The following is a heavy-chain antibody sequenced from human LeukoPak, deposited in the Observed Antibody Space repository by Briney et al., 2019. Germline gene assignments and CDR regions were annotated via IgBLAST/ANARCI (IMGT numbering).Heavy chain of an antibody. CDR3: ATQQCSGGSCYSRAIWFDP. CDR1: GGSISSSNYY. J-gene: IGHJ5*02. V-gene: IGHV4-39*01. CDR2: IYHSGNT. D-gene: IGHD2-15*01. Sequence: SETLSLTCTVSGGSISSSNYYWGWIRQPPGKGLEWIASIYHSGNTYYNPSLGSRLTVSVDKSKNQFSLKLNSVTAADTAVYYCATQQCSGGSCYSRAIWFDPWGQGTLVTVSS.